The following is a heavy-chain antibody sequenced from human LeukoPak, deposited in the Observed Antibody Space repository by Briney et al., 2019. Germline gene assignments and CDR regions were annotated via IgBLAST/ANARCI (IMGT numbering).Heavy chain of an antibody. J-gene: IGHJ4*02. Sequence: GGSLRLSCAASGFTFTNYWMTWVRQAPGKGLEWVSLIGGNGGNTYYADSVKGRFTISRDNSKNSLSLQMNSLRTEDTALYYCAKDISNWNSRHFDYWGQGTLVTVSS. CDR2: IGGNGGNT. CDR3: AKDISNWNSRHFDY. V-gene: IGHV3-43*02. CDR1: GFTFTNYW. D-gene: IGHD1-7*01.